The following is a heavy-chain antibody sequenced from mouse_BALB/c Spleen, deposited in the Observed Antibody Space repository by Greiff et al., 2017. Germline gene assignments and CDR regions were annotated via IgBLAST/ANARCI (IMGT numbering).Heavy chain of an antibody. CDR3: ARGSYYGSSPYYAMDY. D-gene: IGHD1-1*01. Sequence: VKLQESGAELVRPGTSVKISCKASGYTFTNYWLGWVKQRPGHGLEWIGDIYPGGGYTNYNEKFKGKATLTADTSSSTAYMQLSSLTSEDSAVYFCARGSYYGSSPYYAMDYWGQGTSVTVSS. CDR2: IYPGGGYT. J-gene: IGHJ4*01. CDR1: GYTFTNYW. V-gene: IGHV1-63*02.